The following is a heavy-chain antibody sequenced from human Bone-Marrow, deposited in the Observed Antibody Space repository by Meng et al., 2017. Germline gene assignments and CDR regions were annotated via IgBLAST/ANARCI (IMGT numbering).Heavy chain of an antibody. V-gene: IGHV1-18*01. Sequence: VQLVRSGAGVKKRGAAVTVSCQASAYTFTRYGSSWGRQAPGQGLEWIGWTSAYNGNTNYAQKLKGRVTMTTDTSTSTAYMELRSLRSDDTAVYYCVKEWGLGSFDYWGQGTLVTVSS. CDR2: TSAYNGNT. D-gene: IGHD1-26*01. CDR1: AYTFTRYG. CDR3: VKEWGLGSFDY. J-gene: IGHJ4*02.